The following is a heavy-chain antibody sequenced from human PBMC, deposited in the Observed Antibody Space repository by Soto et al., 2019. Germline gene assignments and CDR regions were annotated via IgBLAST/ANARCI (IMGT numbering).Heavy chain of an antibody. Sequence: SGPTLVNPTQTLTLTCTFSGFSLSTSGVGVGWIRQPPGKALEWLALIYWDDDKRYSPPLKSRLTITKDTSKNQVVLTMTNMDPVDTATYYCAHLNIVATHLHWAFDYWGQGALVTVSS. J-gene: IGHJ4*02. D-gene: IGHD5-12*01. CDR2: IYWDDDK. CDR3: AHLNIVATHLHWAFDY. CDR1: GFSLSTSGVG. V-gene: IGHV2-5*02.